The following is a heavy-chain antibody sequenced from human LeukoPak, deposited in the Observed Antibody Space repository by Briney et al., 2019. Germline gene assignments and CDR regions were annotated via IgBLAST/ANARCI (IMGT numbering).Heavy chain of an antibody. CDR2: INPNSGGS. V-gene: IGHV1-2*02. J-gene: IGHJ4*02. Sequence: AAVKDGCKASGYTFTGYYMHWVRQAPGQGLEWMGWINPNSGGSNYAQKFQGRVTITRDTSISTAYMELSRLRSDDTAVYYCARGTEDIVVVPAAMGIFDYWGQGTLVIVTA. D-gene: IGHD2-2*01. CDR1: GYTFTGYY. CDR3: ARGTEDIVVVPAAMGIFDY.